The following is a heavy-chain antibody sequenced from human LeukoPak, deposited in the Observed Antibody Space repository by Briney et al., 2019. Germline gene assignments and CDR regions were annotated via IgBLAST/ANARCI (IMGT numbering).Heavy chain of an antibody. CDR3: ARGTPSSSGWLYYGMDV. CDR2: VSYDGSIQ. V-gene: IGHV3-30*03. Sequence: PGASLRLSCAMSGFSFTDYVIHWVRQAPGKGLEWVAVVSYDGSIQYYADSVKGRFTISGDNSKNTVYLQLNSLRAEDTAVYYCARGTPSSSGWLYYGMDVWGQGTTVTVSS. D-gene: IGHD6-19*01. CDR1: GFSFTDYV. J-gene: IGHJ6*02.